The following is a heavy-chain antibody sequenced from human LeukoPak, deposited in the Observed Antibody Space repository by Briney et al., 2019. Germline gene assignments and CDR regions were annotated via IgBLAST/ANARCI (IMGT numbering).Heavy chain of an antibody. Sequence: ASVKVSCKVSGYTLTELSMHLVRQAPGKGLEWMGGFDPEDGETIYAQKFQGRVTMTEDTSTDTAYMELSSLRSEDTAVYYCATGVRYLTTVFDHWGQGTLVTVSS. CDR1: GYTLTELS. CDR2: FDPEDGET. J-gene: IGHJ4*02. CDR3: ATGVRYLTTVFDH. V-gene: IGHV1-24*01. D-gene: IGHD4-17*01.